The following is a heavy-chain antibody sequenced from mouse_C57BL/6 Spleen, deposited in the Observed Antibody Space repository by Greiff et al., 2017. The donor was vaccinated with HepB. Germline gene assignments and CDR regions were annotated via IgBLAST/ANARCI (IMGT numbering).Heavy chain of an antibody. CDR3: AVITTVVDLFDY. CDR2: IYPGSGST. Sequence: QVQLQQPGAELVKPGASVKMSCKASGYTFTSYWITWVKQRPGQGLEWIGDIYPGSGSTNYNEKFKSKAKMTVDTSSSKAYMQLSSLTSEDSAVYYCAVITTVVDLFDYWGQGTTLTVSS. D-gene: IGHD1-1*01. CDR1: GYTFTSYW. J-gene: IGHJ2*01. V-gene: IGHV1-55*01.